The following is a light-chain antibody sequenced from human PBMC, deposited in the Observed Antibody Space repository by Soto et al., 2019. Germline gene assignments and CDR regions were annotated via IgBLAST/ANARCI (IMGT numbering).Light chain of an antibody. Sequence: AIQLTQSPPSLSASVGDRVTITCRASQAISCSVVWYKQKPGKAPKLLIYDASTLESGVPSRFSGTGYGTDFSLSISGLQPEDFATYYCQQFLNYPLTFGGGTKVEIK. CDR2: DAS. CDR3: QQFLNYPLT. J-gene: IGKJ4*01. CDR1: QAISCS. V-gene: IGKV1D-13*01.